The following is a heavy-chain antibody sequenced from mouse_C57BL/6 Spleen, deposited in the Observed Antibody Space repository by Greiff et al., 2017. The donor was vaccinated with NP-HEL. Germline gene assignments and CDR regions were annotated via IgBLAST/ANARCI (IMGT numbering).Heavy chain of an antibody. Sequence: VQLQQSGAELVRPGASVKLSCTASGFNIKDDYMHWVKQRPEQGLEWIGWIDPENGDTEYASKFQGKATITADTSSNTAYLQLSSLTSEDTAFYYCRSYYYGTMDYWGQGTSVTVSS. J-gene: IGHJ4*01. V-gene: IGHV14-4*01. D-gene: IGHD1-1*01. CDR1: GFNIKDDY. CDR2: IDPENGDT. CDR3: RSYYYGTMDY.